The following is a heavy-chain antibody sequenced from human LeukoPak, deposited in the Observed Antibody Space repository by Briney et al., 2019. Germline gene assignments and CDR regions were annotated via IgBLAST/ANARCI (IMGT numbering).Heavy chain of an antibody. J-gene: IGHJ4*02. CDR1: GFTFSSHG. CDR3: AKDSPVTTTIQGYLDY. V-gene: IGHV3-23*01. CDR2: ISGGGDSI. Sequence: GGSLRLSCAASGFTFSSHGMTWVRQAPGKGLEWVSGISGGGDSIYYADSVRGRFTISRDNSKNTLYLQMNSLRDEDTAVYYCAKDSPVTTTIQGYLDYWGQGTLVTVSS. D-gene: IGHD2-21*02.